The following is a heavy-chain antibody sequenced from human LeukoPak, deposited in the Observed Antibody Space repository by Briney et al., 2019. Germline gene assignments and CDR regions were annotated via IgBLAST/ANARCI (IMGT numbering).Heavy chain of an antibody. CDR2: IRFDGSDE. Sequence: GGSLRLSCAASGFTLRSYGMHWVRQAPGKGLEWVAFIRFDGSDEYYADSVKGRFTVSRDNSKNTLYLQMNSLRAEDTAVYYCAREVFDYWGQGTLVTVSS. J-gene: IGHJ4*02. CDR1: GFTLRSYG. V-gene: IGHV3-30*02. CDR3: AREVFDY.